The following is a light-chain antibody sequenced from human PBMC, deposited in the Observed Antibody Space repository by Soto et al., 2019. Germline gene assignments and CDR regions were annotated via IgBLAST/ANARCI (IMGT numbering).Light chain of an antibody. CDR2: AAS. J-gene: IGKJ3*01. Sequence: DIQMTQSPSSLSASVGDRVTITCRASQSMKKPGKAPKLLIYAASSLQSGVPSVLSGSLSGTDFTLTISSLQSEDSAVYYCHQYNSWPRGTFGPGTKVEIK. CDR3: HQYNSWPRGT. CDR1: QSM. V-gene: IGKV1-39*01.